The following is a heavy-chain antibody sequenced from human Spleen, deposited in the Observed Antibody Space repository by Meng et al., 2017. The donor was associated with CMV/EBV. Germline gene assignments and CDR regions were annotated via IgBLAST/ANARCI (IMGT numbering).Heavy chain of an antibody. CDR1: DGSISSGDYY. CDR3: ARVRVRFTLNWFDP. CDR2: IYYSGST. J-gene: IGHJ5*02. Sequence: SETLSLTCTVSDGSISSGDYYWSWIRQPPGKALEWIGYIYYSGSTYYNPSLKSRVTISVDTSKNQFSLKLSSVTAADTAVYYCARVRVRFTLNWFDPWGQGTLVTVSS. V-gene: IGHV4-30-4*08. D-gene: IGHD3-3*01.